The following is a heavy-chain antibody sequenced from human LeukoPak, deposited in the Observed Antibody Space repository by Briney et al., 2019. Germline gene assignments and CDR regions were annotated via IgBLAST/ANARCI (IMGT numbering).Heavy chain of an antibody. CDR2: IYYSGST. J-gene: IGHJ4*02. CDR1: GGSISSYY. V-gene: IGHV4-59*01. Sequence: PSETLSLTCTVSGGSISSYYWSWIRQPPGKGLEWIGYIYYSGSTNYNPSLKSRVTISVDTSKNQFSLKLSSVTAADTAVYYCARGPVPGYSYGFDYWGQGTLVTVSS. D-gene: IGHD5-18*01. CDR3: ARGPVPGYSYGFDY.